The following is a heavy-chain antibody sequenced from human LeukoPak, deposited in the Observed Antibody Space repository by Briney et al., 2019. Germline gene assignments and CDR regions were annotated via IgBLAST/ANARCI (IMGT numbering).Heavy chain of an antibody. D-gene: IGHD1-26*01. V-gene: IGHV4-30-2*01. J-gene: IGHJ6*02. CDR3: ARRAVRQVGATQPYYYGMDV. CDR2: IYHSGST. CDR1: GGSISSGAYY. Sequence: KPSETLSLTCTVSGGSISSGAYYWSWIRQHPGKGLEWIGYIYHSGSTYYNPSLKSRVTISVDRSKNQFSLKLSSVTAADTAVYYCARRAVRQVGATQPYYYGMDVWGQGTTVTVSS.